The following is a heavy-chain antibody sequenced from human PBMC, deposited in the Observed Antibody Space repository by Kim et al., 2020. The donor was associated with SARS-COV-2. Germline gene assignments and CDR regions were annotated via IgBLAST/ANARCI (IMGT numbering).Heavy chain of an antibody. CDR3: AKDRLHGG. D-gene: IGHD3-16*01. V-gene: IGHV3-23*01. J-gene: IGHJ4*02. CDR2: GGSI. Sequence: GGSISYAEFVKGRFTISRDNSKNTLFLQMNSLRAEDTALYYCAKDRLHGGWGQGTLVTVSS.